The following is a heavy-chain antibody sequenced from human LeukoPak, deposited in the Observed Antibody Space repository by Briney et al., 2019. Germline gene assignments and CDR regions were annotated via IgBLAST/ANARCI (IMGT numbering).Heavy chain of an antibody. J-gene: IGHJ6*03. D-gene: IGHD6-13*01. CDR2: GIPVFGTS. Sequence: SVKVSCKASGGTFSSYSVSWVRQAPGQGLEWMGGGIPVFGTSNYAQKFGGRVTITADTSTNTVYMDMRSLKYDDTAVYYCTTEEYSSSWYGYYYYYMDVWGKGTTVTVSS. V-gene: IGHV1-69*06. CDR3: TTEEYSSSWYGYYYYYMDV. CDR1: GGTFSSYS.